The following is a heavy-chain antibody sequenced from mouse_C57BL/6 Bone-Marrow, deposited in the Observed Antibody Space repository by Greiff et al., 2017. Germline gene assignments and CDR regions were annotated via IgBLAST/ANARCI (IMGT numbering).Heavy chain of an antibody. Sequence: DVQLVESGAELVKPGASVKLSCTASGFNIKDYYMHWVKQRTEQGLEWIGRIDPEDGETKYAPKFQGKATLTADTSSNTAYLQLSSLTSEDTAVYYCARVYYDYLYYYAMDYWGQGTSVTVSS. V-gene: IGHV14-2*01. CDR3: ARVYYDYLYYYAMDY. D-gene: IGHD2-4*01. CDR1: GFNIKDYY. J-gene: IGHJ4*01. CDR2: IDPEDGET.